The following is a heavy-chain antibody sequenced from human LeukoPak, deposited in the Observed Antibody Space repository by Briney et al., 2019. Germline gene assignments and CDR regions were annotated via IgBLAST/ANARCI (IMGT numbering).Heavy chain of an antibody. CDR2: ISGSGGST. V-gene: IGHV3-23*01. J-gene: IGHJ5*02. CDR3: AKGRGNWFDP. Sequence: GGSLRLSCTVSGFSFSDYYMGWIRQAPGKGLEWVSAISGSGGSTYYADSVKGRFTISRDNSKNTLYLQMNSLRAEDTAVYYCAKGRGNWFDPWGQGTLVTVSS. CDR1: GFSFSDYY. D-gene: IGHD1-26*01.